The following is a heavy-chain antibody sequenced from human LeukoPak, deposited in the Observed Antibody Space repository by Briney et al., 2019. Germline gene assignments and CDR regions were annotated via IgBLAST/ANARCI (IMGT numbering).Heavy chain of an antibody. Sequence: GGSLRLSCAASGFTFSSYAMHWVRQAPGKGLEWVAVISYDGSNRYYADSVKGRFTISRDNSKNTLYLQMNSLRAEDTAVYYCARDDYGSGSYYNVIGYWGQGTLVTVSS. CDR3: ARDDYGSGSYYNVIGY. V-gene: IGHV3-30-3*01. D-gene: IGHD3-10*01. CDR1: GFTFSSYA. J-gene: IGHJ4*02. CDR2: ISYDGSNR.